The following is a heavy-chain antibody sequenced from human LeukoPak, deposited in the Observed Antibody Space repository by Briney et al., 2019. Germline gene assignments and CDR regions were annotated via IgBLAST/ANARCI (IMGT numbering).Heavy chain of an antibody. CDR3: ARLRGGPAEVDY. CDR1: GYSISSGYY. CDR2: IYHSGST. D-gene: IGHD3-10*01. Sequence: PSETLSLTCAVSGYSISSGYYWGWIRQPPGQELEWTGSIYHSGSTYYNPSLKSRVTISVDTSKNQFSLKLSSVTAADTAVYYCARLRGGPAEVDYWGQGTLVTVSS. J-gene: IGHJ4*02. V-gene: IGHV4-38-2*01.